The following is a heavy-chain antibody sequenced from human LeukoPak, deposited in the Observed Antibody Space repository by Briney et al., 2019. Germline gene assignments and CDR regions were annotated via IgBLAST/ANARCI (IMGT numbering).Heavy chain of an antibody. CDR3: ARGEGAFDY. CDR2: INPNSGGT. D-gene: IGHD3-16*01. J-gene: IGHJ4*02. V-gene: IGHV1-2*02. Sequence: WASVKVSCKASGYTFTGYYMHWVRQAPGQGLEWMGWINPNSGGTNYAQKFQGRVTMTTDTPTSTAYMELRSLRSDDTAVYYCARGEGAFDYWGQGTLVTVSS. CDR1: GYTFTGYY.